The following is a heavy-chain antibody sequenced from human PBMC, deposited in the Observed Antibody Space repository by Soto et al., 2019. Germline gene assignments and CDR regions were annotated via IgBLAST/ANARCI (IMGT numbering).Heavy chain of an antibody. Sequence: QVQLVQSGAEVKKPGSSVKVSCKASGGTFSSYAISWVRQAPGQGLEWMGGIIPIFDTANYAQKFQGRVTITADESTSTAYMELSSLRSEDTAVYYCARESRGYDFWSGYLKNWFDPWGQGTLVTVSS. V-gene: IGHV1-69*01. D-gene: IGHD3-3*01. J-gene: IGHJ5*02. CDR2: IIPIFDTA. CDR3: ARESRGYDFWSGYLKNWFDP. CDR1: GGTFSSYA.